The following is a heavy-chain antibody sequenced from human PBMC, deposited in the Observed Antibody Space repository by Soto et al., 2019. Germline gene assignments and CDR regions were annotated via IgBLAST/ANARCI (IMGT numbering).Heavy chain of an antibody. V-gene: IGHV4-4*07. CDR1: GGSISSYY. J-gene: IGHJ4*02. CDR3: ARACSSNSSSDVFDY. Sequence: QVQLQESGPGLLKPSETLSLTCTVSGGSISSYYWSWIRQPAGKGLEWIGRIYTSGSTNYNPSLMTRVTMPVDTSKNQFSLKLCSVIDADSAVYYCARACSSNSSSDVFDYWGQGTLVTVSS. D-gene: IGHD2-2*01. CDR2: IYTSGST.